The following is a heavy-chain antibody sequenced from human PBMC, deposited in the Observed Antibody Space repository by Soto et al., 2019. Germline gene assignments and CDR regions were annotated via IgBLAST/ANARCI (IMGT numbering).Heavy chain of an antibody. Sequence: QVQLQESGPGLVKPSGTLSLTCAVSGGSISSSNWWSWVRQPPGKGLGWIGEIYHSGSTNHNLSRTSRSTMSVDMYTHQFTLKLSSVTAADTAVYYCARVLGGSWSPVDSWGQGTLVTVSS. V-gene: IGHV4-4*02. CDR3: ARVLGGSWSPVDS. D-gene: IGHD6-13*01. CDR2: IYHSGST. CDR1: GGSISSSNW. J-gene: IGHJ4*02.